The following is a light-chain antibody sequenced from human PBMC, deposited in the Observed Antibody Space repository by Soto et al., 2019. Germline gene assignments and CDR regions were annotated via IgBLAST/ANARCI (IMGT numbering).Light chain of an antibody. CDR1: QGIDSS. CDR3: QHYNSYSEA. Sequence: IQLTQSPSSLSASVGDRVTITCRASQGIDSSFAWYQQKPGKAPKLLTYAASSLQSGVPSRFSGSGSGTEFTLTISSLQPDDFATYYCQHYNSYSEAFGQGTKVDIK. CDR2: AAS. J-gene: IGKJ1*01. V-gene: IGKV1-9*01.